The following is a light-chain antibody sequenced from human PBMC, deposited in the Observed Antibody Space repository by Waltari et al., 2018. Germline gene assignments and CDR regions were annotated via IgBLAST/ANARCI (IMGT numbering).Light chain of an antibody. CDR3: QQSSSTPQST. Sequence: DIKMTQSPSSLSASVGDRVTITCRASQSISSYLNWYQQKPGRPPKLLIYAASSLRSGVPSRFSGSGSGTDFTLTISSLQPEDFATYYCQQSSSTPQSTFGQGTRLEIK. J-gene: IGKJ5*01. V-gene: IGKV1-39*01. CDR1: QSISSY. CDR2: AAS.